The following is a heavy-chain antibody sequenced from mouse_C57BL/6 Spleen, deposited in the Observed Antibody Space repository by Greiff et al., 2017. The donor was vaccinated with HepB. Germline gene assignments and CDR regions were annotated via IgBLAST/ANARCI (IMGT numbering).Heavy chain of an antibody. CDR1: GYAFSSSW. J-gene: IGHJ4*01. CDR3: ARSSIPLAMDY. CDR2: IYPGDGDT. Sequence: QVQLKQSGPELVKPGASVKISCKASGYAFSSSWMNWVKQRPGKGLEWIGRIYPGDGDTNYNGKFKGKATLTADKSSSTAYMQLSSLTSEDSAVYFCARSSIPLAMDYWGQGTSVTVSS. V-gene: IGHV1-82*01.